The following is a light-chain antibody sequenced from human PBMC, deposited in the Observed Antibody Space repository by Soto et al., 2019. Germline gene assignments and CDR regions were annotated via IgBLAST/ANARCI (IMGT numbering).Light chain of an antibody. V-gene: IGKV3-15*01. Sequence: EIVMTQSPATLSVSPGERAPLSCRASQSVSSTFAWYQQQPGQAPRLLIYGASTRATGIPARFSGSGSGTEVTLTISSLQSEDFAVYYGQQYNNWPPWTFGQGTKVEIK. CDR1: QSVSST. CDR2: GAS. J-gene: IGKJ1*01. CDR3: QQYNNWPPWT.